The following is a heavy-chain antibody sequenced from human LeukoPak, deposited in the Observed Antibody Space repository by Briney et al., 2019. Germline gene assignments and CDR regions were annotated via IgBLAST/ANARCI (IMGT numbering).Heavy chain of an antibody. D-gene: IGHD6-13*01. J-gene: IGHJ4*02. CDR3: AKGRYSSSWIYFES. V-gene: IGHV3-23*01. CDR1: GFTFSSYA. Sequence: GGSLRLSCAVSGFTFSSYAMSWVRQAPGKGLEWVSSISASGGSAYYPDSVKGRFTVSRDNSRNTLYLQMNSLRAEDTALYHCAKGRYSSSWIYFESWGQGTLVTVSS. CDR2: ISASGGSA.